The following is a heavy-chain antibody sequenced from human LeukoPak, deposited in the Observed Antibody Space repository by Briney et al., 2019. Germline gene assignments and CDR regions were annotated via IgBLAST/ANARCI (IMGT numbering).Heavy chain of an antibody. CDR1: GFTFSSYA. V-gene: IGHV3-23*01. D-gene: IGHD5-12*01. J-gene: IGHJ3*02. CDR2: ISGSGVST. CDR3: AKGRGSKLDAFDI. Sequence: GGSLRLSCAASGFTFSSYAMSWVRQAPGKGLEWVSGISGSGVSTFYAESVKGRFTISRDNSKNTLYLQMNSLRAEDTAVYYCAKGRGSKLDAFDIWGQGTMVTVSS.